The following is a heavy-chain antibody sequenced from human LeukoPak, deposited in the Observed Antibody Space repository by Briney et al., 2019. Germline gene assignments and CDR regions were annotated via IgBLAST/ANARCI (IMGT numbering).Heavy chain of an antibody. J-gene: IGHJ4*02. D-gene: IGHD2-21*01. V-gene: IGHV3-30-3*01. Sequence: GGSLRLSCAASGFTFSSYAMHWVRQAPGKGLEWVAVISYDGSNKYYADSVKGRFTISRDNSKNTLYLQMNSLRAEDTAVYYCVGGDEYYFDYWGQGTLVTVSS. CDR1: GFTFSSYA. CDR2: ISYDGSNK. CDR3: VGGDEYYFDY.